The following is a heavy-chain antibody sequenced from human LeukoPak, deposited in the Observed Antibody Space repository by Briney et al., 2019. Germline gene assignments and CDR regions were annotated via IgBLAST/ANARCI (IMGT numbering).Heavy chain of an antibody. J-gene: IGHJ3*02. D-gene: IGHD2-15*01. V-gene: IGHV4-59*01. CDR3: AKGPVVTFDI. CDR2: IYHSGTS. Sequence: SETLSLTCTVSSASISTYYWSWIRQPPGKGLEWIGYIYHSGTSNYNPSLKSRVTMSVDTSKSQFSLSLSSVTSADTAVYYCAKGPVVTFDIWGQGTMVTVSS. CDR1: SASISTYY.